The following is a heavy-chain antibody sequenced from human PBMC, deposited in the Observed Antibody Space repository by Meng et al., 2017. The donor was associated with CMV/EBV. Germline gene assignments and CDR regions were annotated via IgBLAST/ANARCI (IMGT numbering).Heavy chain of an antibody. CDR3: ARDDIVVPPGFDY. D-gene: IGHD2-2*01. V-gene: IGHV3-74*01. CDR1: GFTCSSYW. CDR2: INSDGSST. Sequence: ASGFTCSSYWMQWVRQAPGKGLVWVSRINSDGSSTSYADSVKGRFTISRDNAKNTLYLQMNSLRAEDTAVYYCARDDIVVPPGFDYWGQGTLVTVSS. J-gene: IGHJ4*02.